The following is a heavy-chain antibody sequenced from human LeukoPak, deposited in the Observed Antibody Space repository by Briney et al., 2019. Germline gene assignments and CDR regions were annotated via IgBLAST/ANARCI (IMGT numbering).Heavy chain of an antibody. CDR1: GFTFSSYA. V-gene: IGHV3-23*01. CDR2: ISGSGGST. CDR3: AKEKGRYFDL. J-gene: IGHJ2*01. Sequence: GGSLRLSCAASGFTFSSYAMSWVRQAPGKGLEWVSSISGSGGSTYYTDSVKGRFTITRDNSKNTLYLQMNSLRAEDTAIYYCAKEKGRYFDLWGRGTLVTVSS.